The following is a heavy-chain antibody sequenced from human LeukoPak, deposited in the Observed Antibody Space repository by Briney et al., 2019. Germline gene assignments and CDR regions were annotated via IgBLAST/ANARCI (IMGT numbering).Heavy chain of an antibody. J-gene: IGHJ4*02. V-gene: IGHV4-59*08. CDR2: IYYSGST. Sequence: SETLSLTFTVSGGSISSYYWSWIRQPPGKGLEWIGYIYYSGSTNYNPSLKSRVTISVDTSKNQFSLKLSSVTAAHTAVYYCARHVPAHYYGSGSYYFDYWGQGTLVTVSS. CDR1: GGSISSYY. CDR3: ARHVPAHYYGSGSYYFDY. D-gene: IGHD3-10*01.